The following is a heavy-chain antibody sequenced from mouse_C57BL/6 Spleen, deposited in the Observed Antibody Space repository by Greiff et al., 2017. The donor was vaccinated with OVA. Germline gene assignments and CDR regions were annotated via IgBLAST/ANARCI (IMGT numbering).Heavy chain of an antibody. CDR3: AREVTTGDYFDY. CDR2: IDPSDSYT. D-gene: IGHD1-1*01. J-gene: IGHJ2*01. Sequence: QVQLQQPGAELVKPGASVKLSCKASGYTFTSYWMQWVKQRPGQGLEWIGEIDPSDSYTNYNQKFKGKATLTVDTSSSTAYMQLSSLTSEDSAVYYCAREVTTGDYFDYWGQGTTLTVSS. V-gene: IGHV1-50*01. CDR1: GYTFTSYW.